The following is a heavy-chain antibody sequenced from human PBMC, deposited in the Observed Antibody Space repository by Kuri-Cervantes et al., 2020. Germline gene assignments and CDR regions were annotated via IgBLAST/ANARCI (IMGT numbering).Heavy chain of an antibody. V-gene: IGHV3-9*01. Sequence: SLKISCAASGFTFDDYAMHWVRQAPGKGLEWVSGISWNSGSIGYADSVKGRFTISRDNAKNSLYLQMNSLRAEDTALYYCAKDFRRIAVAGTGIDYWGQGTLVTVSS. CDR2: ISWNSGSI. J-gene: IGHJ4*02. CDR1: GFTFDDYA. CDR3: AKDFRRIAVAGTGIDY. D-gene: IGHD6-19*01.